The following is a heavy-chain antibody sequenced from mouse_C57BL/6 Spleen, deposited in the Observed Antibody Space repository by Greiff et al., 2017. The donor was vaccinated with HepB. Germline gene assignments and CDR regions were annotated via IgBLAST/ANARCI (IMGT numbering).Heavy chain of an antibody. J-gene: IGHJ4*01. CDR2: IYPRSGNT. CDR1: GYTFTSYG. D-gene: IGHD2-4*01. CDR3: ARGDYDYDPYAMDY. V-gene: IGHV1-81*01. Sequence: VMLVESGAELARPGASVKLSCKASGYTFTSYGISWVKQRTGQGLEWIGEIYPRSGNTYYNEKFKGKATLTADKSSSTAYMELRSLTSEDSAVYFCARGDYDYDPYAMDYWGQGTSVTVSS.